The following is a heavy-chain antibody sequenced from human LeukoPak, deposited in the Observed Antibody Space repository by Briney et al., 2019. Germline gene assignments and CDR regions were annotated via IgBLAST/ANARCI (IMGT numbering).Heavy chain of an antibody. V-gene: IGHV1-69*04. D-gene: IGHD6-6*01. CDR2: IISIFGIA. CDR1: GGTFSSYA. CDR3: AGDTCIAARSNWFDP. J-gene: IGHJ5*02. Sequence: GAPVKVSCKASGGTFSSYAISWVRQAPGQGLECMGRIISIFGIANYAQKFQGRVTITADKSTSTAYMELSSLGSEDTAVYYCAGDTCIAARSNWFDPWGQGTLVTVSS.